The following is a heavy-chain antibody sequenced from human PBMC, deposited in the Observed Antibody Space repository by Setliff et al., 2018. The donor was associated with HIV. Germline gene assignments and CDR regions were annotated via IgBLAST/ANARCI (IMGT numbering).Heavy chain of an antibody. CDR2: ISDDGSNT. CDR3: AKNSAWAVIGSDYYLDF. CDR1: GFTFSSYA. J-gene: IGHJ4*02. V-gene: IGHV3-30*07. D-gene: IGHD6-19*01. Sequence: PGGSLRLSCAASGFTFSSYAMNWVRQAPGKGLEWVAVISDDGSNTYHADFVKGRFTISRDKSKNTLYLQMNSLRAEDTAVYYCAKNSAWAVIGSDYYLDFWGQGTLVTVSS.